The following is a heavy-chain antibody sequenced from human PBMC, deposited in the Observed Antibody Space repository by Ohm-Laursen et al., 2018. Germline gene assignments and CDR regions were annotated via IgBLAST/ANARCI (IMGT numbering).Heavy chain of an antibody. Sequence: SETLSLTCAVPGASFSGSDWSWIRQSPGKGLEWLGEIRHSGGTNYNPSLKSRVTISADTSKNQISLKMSSVTAADTAVYYCARSSGIVVIVTEDNWFDPWGQGTLVTVSS. J-gene: IGHJ5*02. CDR2: IRHSGGT. D-gene: IGHD2/OR15-2a*01. CDR1: GASFSGSD. CDR3: ARSSGIVVIVTEDNWFDP. V-gene: IGHV4-34*01.